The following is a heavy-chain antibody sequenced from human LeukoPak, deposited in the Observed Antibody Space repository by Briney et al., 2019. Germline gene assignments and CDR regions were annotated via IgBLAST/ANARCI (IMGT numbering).Heavy chain of an antibody. D-gene: IGHD3-9*01. CDR2: IKQDGSEK. V-gene: IGHV3-7*01. Sequence: SAGYLRFYCAASGFTCSSYWMSWVRHAQGKGLEWVANIKQDGSEKYYMDSVKGRFTISRDNAKTSLYLRMNSLRAEDTAVYYCARPPASVLRYFDWLSDMDVWGKGTTVTVSS. J-gene: IGHJ6*03. CDR1: GFTCSSYW. CDR3: ARPPASVLRYFDWLSDMDV.